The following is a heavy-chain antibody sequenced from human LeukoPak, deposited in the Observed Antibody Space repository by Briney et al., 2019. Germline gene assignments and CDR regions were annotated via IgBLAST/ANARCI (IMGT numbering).Heavy chain of an antibody. J-gene: IGHJ3*02. V-gene: IGHV3-15*01. D-gene: IGHD2-8*01. Sequence: GGSLRLSCAASGFTFSNAWMSWVRQAPGKGLEWVGRIKSKTDGGTTDYAAPVKGRFTISRDNSKNTLYLQMNSLKTEDTAVYYCTTGGIVLTDAFYIWGQGTMVTVSS. CDR1: GFTFSNAW. CDR2: IKSKTDGGTT. CDR3: TTGGIVLTDAFYI.